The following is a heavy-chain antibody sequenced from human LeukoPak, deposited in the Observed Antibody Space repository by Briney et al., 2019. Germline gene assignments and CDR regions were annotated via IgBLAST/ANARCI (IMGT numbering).Heavy chain of an antibody. CDR2: ISGSGGST. J-gene: IGHJ5*02. D-gene: IGHD1-1*01. V-gene: IGHV3-23*01. Sequence: GGSLRLSCAASGFTFSSYAMSWVRQAPGKGLEWVSAISGSGGSTYYADSVKGRFTISRDNSKNTLYLQMNSLRAEDTAVYYCARRGWKSNWFDPWGQGTLVTVSS. CDR1: GFTFSSYA. CDR3: ARRGWKSNWFDP.